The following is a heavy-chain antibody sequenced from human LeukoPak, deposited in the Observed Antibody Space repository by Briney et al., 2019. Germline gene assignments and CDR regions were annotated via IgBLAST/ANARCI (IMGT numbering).Heavy chain of an antibody. J-gene: IGHJ5*02. D-gene: IGHD2-2*01. V-gene: IGHV4-39*01. CDR1: GVSIRDSYYY. CDR2: IYYSGST. Sequence: SETLSLTCTVSGVSIRDSYYYCGWIRQSPGKGLEWIGSIYYSGSTDYNPSLRGRVAISVDTSENQFSLSLTSMTAADTAVYHCATATVQPAFDPWGQGIMVIVSS. CDR3: ATATVQPAFDP.